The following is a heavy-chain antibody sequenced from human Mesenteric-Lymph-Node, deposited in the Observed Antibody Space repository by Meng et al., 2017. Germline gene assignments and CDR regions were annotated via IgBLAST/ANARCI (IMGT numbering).Heavy chain of an antibody. J-gene: IGHJ4*02. D-gene: IGHD3-9*01. CDR3: ARVSAYYDILTGGDY. CDR2: ISSSGSTI. CDR1: GFTFSSYE. V-gene: IGHV3-48*03. Sequence: GESLKISCAASGFTFSSYEMNRVRQAPGKGLEWVSYISSSGSTIYYADSVKGRFTISRDNAKNSLYLQMNSLRAEDTAVYYCARVSAYYDILTGGDYWGQGTLVTVSS.